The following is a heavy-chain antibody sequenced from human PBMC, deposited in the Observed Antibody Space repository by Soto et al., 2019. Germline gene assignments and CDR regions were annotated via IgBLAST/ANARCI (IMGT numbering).Heavy chain of an antibody. CDR1: GFSFGNYW. D-gene: IGHD3-16*01. J-gene: IGHJ5*02. V-gene: IGHV3-7*05. Sequence: GGSLRLSCAASGFSFGNYWMSWFRQAPGKGLEWLADIKPDGSEKHYVDSVKGRFTISRDNVENSLFLQMSSLRAEDTAVYYCARKNGAFGGSLDLWGQGTMVTVSS. CDR2: IKPDGSEK. CDR3: ARKNGAFGGSLDL.